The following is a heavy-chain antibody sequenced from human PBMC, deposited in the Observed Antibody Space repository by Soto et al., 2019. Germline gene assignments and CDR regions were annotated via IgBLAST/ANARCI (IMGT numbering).Heavy chain of an antibody. CDR2: IYYSGST. Sequence: NPSETLSLTCTVSGGSISSGDYYWSWIRQPPGKGLEWIGYIYYSGSTYYNPSLKSRVTISVDTSKNQFSLKLSSVTAADTAVYYCARGGIGGPGDNWGQGTLVTVSS. J-gene: IGHJ4*02. V-gene: IGHV4-30-4*01. D-gene: IGHD3-16*01. CDR1: GGSISSGDYY. CDR3: ARGGIGGPGDN.